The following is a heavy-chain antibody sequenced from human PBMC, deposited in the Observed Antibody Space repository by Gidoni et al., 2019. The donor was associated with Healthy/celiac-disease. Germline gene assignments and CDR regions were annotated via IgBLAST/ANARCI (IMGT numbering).Heavy chain of an antibody. CDR3: ARTRTVTRLYYYYGMDV. D-gene: IGHD4-4*01. CDR2: INPNSGGT. J-gene: IGHJ6*02. CDR1: GYTFTGYY. V-gene: IGHV1-2*02. Sequence: QVQLVQSGAEVKKPGASVKVSCTDSGYTFTGYYMHWVRQAPGQGLEWMGWINPNSGGTNYAQKFQGRVTMTRDTSISTAYMELSRLRSDDTAVYYCARTRTVTRLYYYYGMDVWGQGTTVTVSS.